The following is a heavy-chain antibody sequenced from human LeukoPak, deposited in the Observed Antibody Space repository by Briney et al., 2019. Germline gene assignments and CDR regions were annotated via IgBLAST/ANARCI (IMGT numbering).Heavy chain of an antibody. Sequence: SETLSLTCTVSGGSISSSSYYWGWIRQPPGKGLEWIGSIYYSGSTYYNPSLKSRVIISVDTSKNQFSLKLSSVTAADTAVYYCARDAYDYGDYHHAFDIWGQGTMVTVSS. CDR2: IYYSGST. CDR3: ARDAYDYGDYHHAFDI. CDR1: GGSISSSSYY. D-gene: IGHD4-17*01. J-gene: IGHJ3*02. V-gene: IGHV4-39*07.